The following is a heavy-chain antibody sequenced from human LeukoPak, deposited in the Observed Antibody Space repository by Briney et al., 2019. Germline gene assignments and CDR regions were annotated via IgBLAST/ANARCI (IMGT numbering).Heavy chain of an antibody. CDR3: AREEYGGVYFDY. J-gene: IGHJ4*02. V-gene: IGHV3-30*04. D-gene: IGHD4-23*01. CDR1: GFTFSDYA. CDR2: MSKDGSKN. Sequence: GGSLRLSCAASGFTFSDYAMHWVRQAPGKGLEWVTVMSKDGSKNYYADSVMGRFTISRDNSKSTLYLHMNSLRPEDTAVYYCAREEYGGVYFDYWSRGTPVTVSA.